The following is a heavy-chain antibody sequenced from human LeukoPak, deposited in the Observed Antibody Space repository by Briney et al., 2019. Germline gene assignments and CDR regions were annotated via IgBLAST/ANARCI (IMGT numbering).Heavy chain of an antibody. CDR3: AREYVDFWSGYYTGNWFDP. V-gene: IGHV4-34*01. J-gene: IGHJ5*02. D-gene: IGHD3-3*01. CDR2: INHSGST. CDR1: GGSFSGYY. Sequence: PSETLSLTCAVYGGSFSGYYWSWIRQPPGKGLEWIGEINHSGSTNYNPSLKSRVTISVDTSKNQFSLKLSSVTAADTAVYYCAREYVDFWSGYYTGNWFDPWGQGTLVTVSS.